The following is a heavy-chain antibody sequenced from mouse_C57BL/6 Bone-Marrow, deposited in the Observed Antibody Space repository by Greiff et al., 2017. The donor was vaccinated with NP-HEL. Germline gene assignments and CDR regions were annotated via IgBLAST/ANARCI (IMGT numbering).Heavy chain of an antibody. Sequence: EVKLMESGGDLVKPGGSLKLSCAASGFTFSSYGMSWVRQTPDKRLEWVATISSGGSYTYYPDSVKGRFTISRDNAKNTLYLQMSSLKSEDTAMYYCARHENWDGYFDVWGTGTTVTVSS. CDR2: ISSGGSYT. V-gene: IGHV5-6*01. CDR1: GFTFSSYG. D-gene: IGHD4-1*01. CDR3: ARHENWDGYFDV. J-gene: IGHJ1*03.